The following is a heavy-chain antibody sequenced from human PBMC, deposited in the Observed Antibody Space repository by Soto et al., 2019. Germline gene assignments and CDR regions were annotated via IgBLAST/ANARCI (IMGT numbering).Heavy chain of an antibody. Sequence: EVQLVESGGGLVKPGGSLRLSCAASAFIFSSYSMNWVRQAPVKGLEWVSSISSSSSYIYYADSVKGRFTISRDNAKNSLYLQMNSLRAEDTAVYYCANPDFWSGYSEGYYYYYMDVWGKGTTVTVSS. CDR1: AFIFSSYS. V-gene: IGHV3-21*01. CDR3: ANPDFWSGYSEGYYYYYMDV. CDR2: ISSSSSYI. D-gene: IGHD3-3*01. J-gene: IGHJ6*03.